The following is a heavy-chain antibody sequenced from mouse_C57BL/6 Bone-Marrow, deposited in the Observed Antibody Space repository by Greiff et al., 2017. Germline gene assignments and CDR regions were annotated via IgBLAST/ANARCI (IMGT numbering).Heavy chain of an antibody. CDR3: AMGFAY. J-gene: IGHJ3*01. CDR2: ISYDGSN. CDR1: GYSITSGYY. D-gene: IGHD1-1*02. Sequence: VQLQESGPGLVNPSQSLSLTCSVTGYSITSGYYWNWIRQFPGNKLEWMGYISYDGSNNYNPSLKNRISITRDTSKNQFFLKLNSVTTEDTATYYCAMGFAYWGQGTLVTVSA. V-gene: IGHV3-6*01.